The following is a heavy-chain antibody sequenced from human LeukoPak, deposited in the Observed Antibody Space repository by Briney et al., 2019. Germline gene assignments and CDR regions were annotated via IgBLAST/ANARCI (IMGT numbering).Heavy chain of an antibody. Sequence: GGSLRLSCAASGVTFSGYSMNWVRRAPGMGLEWVSSISTSSSYIYYADSVKGRFTISRDNAKNSLYLQMNSLRAEDTAVYYCAKVGAVAAVENWGQGTLVTVSS. V-gene: IGHV3-21*01. CDR1: GVTFSGYS. CDR2: ISTSSSYI. D-gene: IGHD6-19*01. J-gene: IGHJ4*02. CDR3: AKVGAVAAVEN.